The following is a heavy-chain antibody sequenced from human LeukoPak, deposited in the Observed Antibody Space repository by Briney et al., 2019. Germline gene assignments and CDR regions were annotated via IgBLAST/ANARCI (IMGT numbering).Heavy chain of an antibody. CDR2: INPNSGGT. Sequence: ASVKVSCKASGYTFTGNYMHWVRQAPGQGLEWMGWINPNSGGTNYAQKFQGRVTMTRDTSISTAYMELSRLRSDDTAVYYWARLDSGSYDYWGQGTLVTVSS. D-gene: IGHD1-26*01. V-gene: IGHV1-2*02. CDR3: ARLDSGSYDY. CDR1: GYTFTGNY. J-gene: IGHJ4*02.